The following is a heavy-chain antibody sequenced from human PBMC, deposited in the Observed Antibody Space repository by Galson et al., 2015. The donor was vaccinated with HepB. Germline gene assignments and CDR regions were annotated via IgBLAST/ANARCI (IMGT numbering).Heavy chain of an antibody. CDR3: ARNPIDFWSGYSPLDY. D-gene: IGHD3-3*01. J-gene: IGHJ4*02. V-gene: IGHV3-48*01. Sequence: SLRLSCAASGFTFSSYSMNWVRQAPGKGLEWVSYISSSSSTIYYADSVKGRFTISRDNAKNSLYLQMNSLRAEDTAVYYCARNPIDFWSGYSPLDYWGQGTLVTVSS. CDR1: GFTFSSYS. CDR2: ISSSSSTI.